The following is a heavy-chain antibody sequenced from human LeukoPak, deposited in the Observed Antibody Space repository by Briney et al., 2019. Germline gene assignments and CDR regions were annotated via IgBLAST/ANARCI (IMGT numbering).Heavy chain of an antibody. Sequence: PGRSLRLSCAASGFPFSHYGMHWVRQAPGKGLEWVAVISYDGKSEYYADSVKGRFIISRDNSKNTLHLQMNSLRAEDTSIYYCAKGTFGLAELSFFDFWGQGTRVTVSS. CDR2: ISYDGKSE. D-gene: IGHD3-16*02. CDR3: AKGTFGLAELSFFDF. J-gene: IGHJ4*02. CDR1: GFPFSHYG. V-gene: IGHV3-30*18.